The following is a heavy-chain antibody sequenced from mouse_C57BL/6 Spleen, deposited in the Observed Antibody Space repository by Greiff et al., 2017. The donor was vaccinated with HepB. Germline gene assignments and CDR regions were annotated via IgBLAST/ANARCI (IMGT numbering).Heavy chain of an antibody. CDR2: IDPSDSYT. V-gene: IGHV1-50*01. J-gene: IGHJ4*01. CDR3: ASRSEGDYAMDY. Sequence: QVQLQQPGAELVKPGASVKLSCKASGYTFTSYWMQWVKQRPGQGLEWIGEIDPSDSYTNYNQKFKGKATLTVDTSSSTAYMQLSSLTSEDSAVYYCASRSEGDYAMDYWGQGTSVTVSS. CDR1: GYTFTSYW.